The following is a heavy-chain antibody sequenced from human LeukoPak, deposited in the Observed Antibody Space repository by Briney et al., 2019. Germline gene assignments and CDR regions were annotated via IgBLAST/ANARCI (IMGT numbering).Heavy chain of an antibody. Sequence: SETLSLTCTVSGGSISSSSYYWGWIRQPPGKGLEWVGSIYYSGSTYYNPSLKSRVTISVDTSKNQFSLKLSSVTAADTAVYYCARGPLLWFGELLYHDYWGQGTLVTVSP. J-gene: IGHJ4*02. CDR1: GGSISSSSYY. V-gene: IGHV4-39*01. CDR3: ARGPLLWFGELLYHDY. D-gene: IGHD3-10*01. CDR2: IYYSGST.